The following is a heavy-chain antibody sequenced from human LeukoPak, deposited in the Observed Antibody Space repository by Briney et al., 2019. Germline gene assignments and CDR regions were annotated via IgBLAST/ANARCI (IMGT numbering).Heavy chain of an antibody. CDR2: TYHSGST. D-gene: IGHD4-17*01. J-gene: IGHJ4*02. CDR1: GYSISSGYY. V-gene: IGHV4-38-2*02. CDR3: ARDPLSASFTVTTYYFDY. Sequence: SETLSLTCTVSGYSISSGYYWGWIRRPPGKGLEWIGSTYHSGSTYYNPSLKSRVTISVDTSKNQFSLKLSSVTAADTAVYYCARDPLSASFTVTTYYFDYWGQGTLVTVSS.